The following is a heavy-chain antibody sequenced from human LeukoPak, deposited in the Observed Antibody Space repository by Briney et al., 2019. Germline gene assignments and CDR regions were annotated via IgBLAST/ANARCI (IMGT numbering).Heavy chain of an antibody. CDR2: IYYSGSA. CDR3: AREGVEMTTAYYFDF. V-gene: IGHV4-59*01. D-gene: IGHD2-21*01. Sequence: SETLSLTCTVSAASMKTYYWTWIRQSPGKGLEWLGYIYYSGSANYNPSLRNRVTISVDTSKSQFSLNLTSVTAADTAIYYCAREGVEMTTAYYFDFWAQGILVTVSS. J-gene: IGHJ4*02. CDR1: AASMKTYY.